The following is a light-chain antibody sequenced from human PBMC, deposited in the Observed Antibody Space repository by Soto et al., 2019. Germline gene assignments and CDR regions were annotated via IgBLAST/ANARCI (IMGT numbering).Light chain of an antibody. Sequence: DIQMTQSPSSLSASVGDRVTITCRASQSISTYLNWYQQKPGKAPKVLIYAASSLQTGVPSRFSGSGSGTDFTLTISSLQPEDFATYYCQQSYKIPRTFGSGTKVDIK. CDR2: AAS. J-gene: IGKJ1*01. V-gene: IGKV1-39*01. CDR3: QQSYKIPRT. CDR1: QSISTY.